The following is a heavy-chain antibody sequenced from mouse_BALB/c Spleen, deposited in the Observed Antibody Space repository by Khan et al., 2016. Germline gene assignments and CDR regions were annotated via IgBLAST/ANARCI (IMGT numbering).Heavy chain of an antibody. Sequence: EVKLLESGGGLVQPGGSLKLSCAASGFDFSRYWMSWVRQAPGKGLEWIGEINPDSSTINYTPSLKDKFIISRDNAKNTLYLQMSKVRSEDTALYYCARWDYGYDYFDYWGQGTTRTVSS. J-gene: IGHJ2*01. CDR1: GFDFSRYW. D-gene: IGHD2-2*01. CDR2: INPDSSTI. V-gene: IGHV4-1*02. CDR3: ARWDYGYDYFDY.